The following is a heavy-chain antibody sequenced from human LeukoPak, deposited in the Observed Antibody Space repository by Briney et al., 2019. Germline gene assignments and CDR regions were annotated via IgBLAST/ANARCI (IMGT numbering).Heavy chain of an antibody. CDR1: GFTFSSYA. Sequence: GGSLRLSCAASGFTFSSYAMSWVRQAPGKGLEWVSAISGSGGSTYYADSVKGRFTISRDNSKNTVYLQMDSLRAEDTAVYYCAKGSGRGYCTSTSCYYFDYWGQGTLVTVSS. V-gene: IGHV3-23*01. CDR3: AKGSGRGYCTSTSCYYFDY. D-gene: IGHD2-2*01. CDR2: ISGSGGST. J-gene: IGHJ4*02.